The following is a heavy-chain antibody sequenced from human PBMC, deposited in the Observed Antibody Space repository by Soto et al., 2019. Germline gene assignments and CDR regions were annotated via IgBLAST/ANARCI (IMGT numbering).Heavy chain of an antibody. CDR3: AKDKPGTTSFDY. D-gene: IGHD1-1*01. CDR2: ISERGDTT. V-gene: IGHV3-23*04. Sequence: VQLVESGGGVVQPGRSLRLSCAASGFTFSSYGMHWVRQAPGKGLEWVSAISERGDTTHYADSVKGRFTISRDTSKNTLYLQLNTLRADDTAVYYCAKDKPGTTSFDYWGQGTLVTVSS. CDR1: GFTFSSYG. J-gene: IGHJ4*02.